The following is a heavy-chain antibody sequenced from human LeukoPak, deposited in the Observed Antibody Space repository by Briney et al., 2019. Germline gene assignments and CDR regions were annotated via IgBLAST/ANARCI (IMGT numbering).Heavy chain of an antibody. CDR1: GGSISSSSYY. D-gene: IGHD1-14*01. CDR2: IYYSGST. Sequence: SETLSLTCTVSGGSISSSSYYWGWIRQPPGKGLEWSGSIYYSGSTYYNPSLKSRVTISVDTSKKQFSLKLSSVTAADTAVYYCARAVPDGQNDAFDIWGQGTMVTVSS. CDR3: ARAVPDGQNDAFDI. J-gene: IGHJ3*02. V-gene: IGHV4-39*01.